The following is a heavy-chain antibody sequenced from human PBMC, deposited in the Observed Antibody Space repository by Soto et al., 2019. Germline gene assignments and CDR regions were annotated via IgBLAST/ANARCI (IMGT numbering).Heavy chain of an antibody. J-gene: IGHJ4*02. CDR1: GYSFASHW. Sequence: GESLKISCKGSGYSFASHWVAWVRQMPEKGLEWIGSIYPGDSDTKYSSAFRGPVTISADTSVSTAYLQWGSLEATDSAIYYCARYSGSYWHYLDFWGQGTLVTVSS. V-gene: IGHV5-51*01. D-gene: IGHD1-26*01. CDR2: IYPGDSDT. CDR3: ARYSGSYWHYLDF.